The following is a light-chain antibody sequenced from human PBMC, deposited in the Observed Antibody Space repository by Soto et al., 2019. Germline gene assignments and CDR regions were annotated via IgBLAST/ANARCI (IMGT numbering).Light chain of an antibody. CDR3: QQYGSSPRT. Sequence: IVFTQSPCTVSLSLWYXATLSCREISSVICIYLACYQQKLGEAPRLLLYGASSRAHGSPHRFSGSGSGTDFTLTISRLEPEDFAVYYGQQYGSSPRTFGQGTKVDIK. CDR2: GAS. CDR1: SSVICIY. V-gene: IGKV3-20*01. J-gene: IGKJ1*01.